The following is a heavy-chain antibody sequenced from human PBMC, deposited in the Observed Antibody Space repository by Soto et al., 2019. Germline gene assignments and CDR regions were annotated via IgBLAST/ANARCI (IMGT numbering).Heavy chain of an antibody. V-gene: IGHV3-23*01. Sequence: GGFLRLSCAASGFTFSSYAMSWVRQAPGRGLEWVSAISGSGENTNYADSVKGRFTISRDNSKNTLYLQMNSLSADDTAVYFCTKETTPFWGIVTIDYWGQGTLVTVSS. CDR1: GFTFSSYA. J-gene: IGHJ4*02. D-gene: IGHD3-16*01. CDR2: ISGSGENT. CDR3: TKETTPFWGIVTIDY.